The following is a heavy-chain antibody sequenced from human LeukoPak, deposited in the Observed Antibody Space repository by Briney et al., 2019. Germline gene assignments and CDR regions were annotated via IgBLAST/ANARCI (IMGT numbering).Heavy chain of an antibody. J-gene: IGHJ6*03. Sequence: AGGSLRLSCAASGFTFSSYEMNWVRQAPGKGLEWVSYISSSGSTIYYADSVKGRFTISRDNAKNSLYLQMNSLRAEDTAVYYCARDGYCSGGSCYRDYYYYYMDVWGKGTTVTVSS. V-gene: IGHV3-48*03. CDR3: ARDGYCSGGSCYRDYYYYYMDV. D-gene: IGHD2-15*01. CDR2: ISSSGSTI. CDR1: GFTFSSYE.